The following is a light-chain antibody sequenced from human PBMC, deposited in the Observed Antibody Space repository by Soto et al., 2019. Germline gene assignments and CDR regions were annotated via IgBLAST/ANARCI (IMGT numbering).Light chain of an antibody. J-gene: IGLJ2*01. V-gene: IGLV2-14*01. CDR1: SSDVGDYSY. CDR2: EVS. Sequence: QSALTQPASVSGSPGQSITISCTGASSDVGDYSYVSWYQHHPGQAPELLIYEVSNRPSGVSHRFSGSKSGNTASLTISGLQAEDEAEYYCGSYTSISTGVLFGGGTKLNVL. CDR3: GSYTSISTGVL.